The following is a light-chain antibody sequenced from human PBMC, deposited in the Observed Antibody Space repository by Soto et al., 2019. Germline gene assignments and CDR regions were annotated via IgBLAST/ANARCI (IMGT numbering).Light chain of an antibody. CDR2: EVS. V-gene: IGLV2-14*01. Sequence: QSALTQPASVSGSPGQSITISCSGTSSDVGRYNYVSWYQQHPGKVPKLIIYEVSHRPSGVPDRFSGSKSGTSASLAITGLQAEDEADYYCQSYDSSLSGSVFGGGTKLTVL. CDR3: QSYDSSLSGSV. J-gene: IGLJ3*02. CDR1: SSDVGRYNY.